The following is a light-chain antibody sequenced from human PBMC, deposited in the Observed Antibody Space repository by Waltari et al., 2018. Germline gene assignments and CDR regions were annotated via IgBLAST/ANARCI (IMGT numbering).Light chain of an antibody. CDR2: GAS. V-gene: IGKV3-20*01. CDR1: QRLDSSY. Sequence: EIVLTQSPGTLSLSPGERATLSCRASQRLDSSYLAWYPQKPGQAPRPLICGASSRATGIPDRFSGSGSGTDFTLTISRLEPEDFAVYYCQQFGGSVLYTFGQGTKVEI. J-gene: IGKJ2*01. CDR3: QQFGGSVLYT.